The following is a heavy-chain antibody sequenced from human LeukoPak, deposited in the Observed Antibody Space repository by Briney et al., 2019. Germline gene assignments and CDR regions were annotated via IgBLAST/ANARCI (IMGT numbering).Heavy chain of an antibody. CDR3: ARVSDHYCSGGSCYSSWCFDL. J-gene: IGHJ2*01. Sequence: KASETLSLTCTVSGGSISSGGYYWSWIRQHPGKGLEWIGYIYYSGSTYYNPSLKSRVTISVDTSKNQFSLKLSSVTAADTAVYYCARVSDHYCSGGSCYSSWCFDLWGRGTLVTVSS. V-gene: IGHV4-31*03. CDR1: GGSISSGGYY. CDR2: IYYSGST. D-gene: IGHD2-15*01.